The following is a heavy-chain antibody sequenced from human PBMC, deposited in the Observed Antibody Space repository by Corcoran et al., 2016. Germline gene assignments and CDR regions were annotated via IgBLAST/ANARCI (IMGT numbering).Heavy chain of an antibody. D-gene: IGHD2-15*01. Sequence: QVQLVQSGAEVKKPGASVKVSCKASGYTFTSYGISWVRQAPGQGLEWMGWISAYNGNTNYAQKLQGRVTMTTDTSTSTAYMELRSLRSDDTAVYYCARNRVRTAQLPLRRYPLCMDVWGQGTTVTVSS. V-gene: IGHV1-18*01. CDR1: GYTFTSYG. J-gene: IGHJ6*02. CDR2: ISAYNGNT. CDR3: ARNRVRTAQLPLRRYPLCMDV.